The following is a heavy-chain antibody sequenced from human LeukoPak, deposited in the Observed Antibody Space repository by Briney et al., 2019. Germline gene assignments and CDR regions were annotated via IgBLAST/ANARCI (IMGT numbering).Heavy chain of an antibody. CDR1: GFTFSNYA. D-gene: IGHD2-8*02. V-gene: IGHV3-23*01. Sequence: PGGSLRLSCAASGFTFSNYAMSWVRQAPGKGLEWVSAISGSGGSTFCEDSVKGRFTISRDKSMKKLYLQMSSLRADDTAVYYCATDEGYSTGYYGVDSWGQGTLVTVSS. CDR3: ATDEGYSTGYYGVDS. J-gene: IGHJ4*02. CDR2: ISGSGGST.